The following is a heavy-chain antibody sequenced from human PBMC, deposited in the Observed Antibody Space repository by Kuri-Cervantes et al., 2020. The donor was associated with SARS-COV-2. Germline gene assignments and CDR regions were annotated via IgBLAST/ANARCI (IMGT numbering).Heavy chain of an antibody. CDR1: GYSISSGYY. Sequence: SETLSLTCTVSGYSISSGYYWGWIRQPPGKGLEWIGEINHSGSTNYNPSLKSRVTISVDTSKNQFSLKPSSVTAADTAVYYCARGRTKQWLPPDYWGQGTLVTVSS. J-gene: IGHJ4*02. CDR3: ARGRTKQWLPPDY. V-gene: IGHV4-38-2*02. CDR2: INHSGST. D-gene: IGHD6-19*01.